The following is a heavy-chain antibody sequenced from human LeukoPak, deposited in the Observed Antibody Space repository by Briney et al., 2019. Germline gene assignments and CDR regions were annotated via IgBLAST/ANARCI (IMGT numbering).Heavy chain of an antibody. CDR3: ARDLSATARAYDY. CDR2: ITISGTYI. CDR1: GFILSDYN. D-gene: IGHD2-15*01. Sequence: GGSLRLSCAASGFILSDYNMNWVRQAPGKGLEWVSFITISGTYITYADSVKGRFTISRDNAKNSLYLQMNSLRAEDTAVYYCARDLSATARAYDYWGPGTLVTVSS. J-gene: IGHJ4*02. V-gene: IGHV3-21*01.